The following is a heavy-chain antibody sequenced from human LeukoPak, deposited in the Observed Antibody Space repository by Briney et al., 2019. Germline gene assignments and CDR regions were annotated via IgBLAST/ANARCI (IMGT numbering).Heavy chain of an antibody. V-gene: IGHV4-59*02. Sequence: SETLSLTCTVSGDSVSIYYWSWIRQPPGKGLEWIGYIYYRGNANYNPSLKSRVTMAVDTSKDQFSLKVSSVTAADTAVYYCARAGNNWSFDYWGQGTLVTVSS. CDR1: GDSVSIYY. J-gene: IGHJ4*02. CDR3: ARAGNNWSFDY. D-gene: IGHD1-1*01. CDR2: IYYRGNA.